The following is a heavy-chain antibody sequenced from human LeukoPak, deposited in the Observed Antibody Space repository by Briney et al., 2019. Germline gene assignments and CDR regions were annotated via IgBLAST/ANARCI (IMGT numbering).Heavy chain of an antibody. Sequence: PSETLSLTCTVSGGSISNYYWNWIRQPPGKGLEWIGYIYYSGTTNYNPSLKSRATISVDTSKNQFSLKLSSVTAADTAVYYCARAASAFDIWGQGTMVTVSS. CDR3: ARAASAFDI. CDR2: IYYSGTT. V-gene: IGHV4-59*08. CDR1: GGSISNYY. J-gene: IGHJ3*02.